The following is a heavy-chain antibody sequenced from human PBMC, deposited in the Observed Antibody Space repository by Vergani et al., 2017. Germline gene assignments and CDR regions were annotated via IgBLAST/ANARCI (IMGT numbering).Heavy chain of an antibody. J-gene: IGHJ4*02. V-gene: IGHV4-39*01. D-gene: IGHD2-15*01. Sequence: QMQLQESGPGLVKPSETLSLSCTVSGDSISTSSYAWGWIRQPPGKTLEWIGTGFYGGRTSYNPSLKSRVTLSLDTSKKQISLHLTTVTAADTAVYYCARRLLVVRPWSMTAFDYWGEGTLVAVCS. CDR1: GDSISTSSYA. CDR3: ARRLLVVRPWSMTAFDY. CDR2: GFYGGRT.